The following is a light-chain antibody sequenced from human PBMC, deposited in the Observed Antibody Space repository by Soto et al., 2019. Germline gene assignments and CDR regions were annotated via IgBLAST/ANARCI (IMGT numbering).Light chain of an antibody. CDR2: GAS. V-gene: IGKV3-20*01. CDR3: QQYGSSPPYT. Sequence: EIVLTQSPGTLSLSPGERATLSCRASQSFSSSYLAWYQQKHGQAHRLLIYGASSRDTGIPDRFSGSGSGTDFTLTIRRLEPEDFAVYYWQQYGSSPPYTFGQGTKLEIK. J-gene: IGKJ2*01. CDR1: QSFSSSY.